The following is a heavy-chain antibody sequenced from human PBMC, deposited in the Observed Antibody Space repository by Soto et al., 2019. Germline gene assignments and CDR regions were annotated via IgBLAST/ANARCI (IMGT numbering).Heavy chain of an antibody. CDR3: AKDGRESLPGDGFDN. CDR2: ITYDGSNK. D-gene: IGHD1-26*01. Sequence: QVQLVESGGGVVQPGRSLRLSCAASGFTFSTYGMHWVRQAPGTGLEWVGVITYDGSNKFYAYSVKGRFTSSRENSKNTLYRHSNSMRVEDASVYYCAKDGRESLPGDGFDNWGKVRMFTVSS. V-gene: IGHV3-30*18. CDR1: GFTFSTYG. J-gene: IGHJ3*02.